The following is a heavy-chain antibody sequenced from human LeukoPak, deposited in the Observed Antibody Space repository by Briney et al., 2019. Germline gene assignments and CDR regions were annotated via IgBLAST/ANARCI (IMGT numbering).Heavy chain of an antibody. J-gene: IGHJ6*03. V-gene: IGHV3-21*05. CDR1: GFTFSSYE. Sequence: GGSLRLSCAASGFTFSSYEMNWVRQAPGKGLEWVSYISSSSSYIYYADSVKGRFTISRDNAKNSLYLQMNSLRAEDTAVYYCASVAAAGTYGYYYMGVWGKGTTVTVSS. CDR2: ISSSSSYI. CDR3: ASVAAAGTYGYYYMGV. D-gene: IGHD6-13*01.